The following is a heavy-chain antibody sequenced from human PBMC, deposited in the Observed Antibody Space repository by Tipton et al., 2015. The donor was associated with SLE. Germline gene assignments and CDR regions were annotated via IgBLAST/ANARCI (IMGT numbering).Heavy chain of an antibody. CDR1: GGSISSSSYY. V-gene: IGHV4-39*07. CDR2: IYYSGST. J-gene: IGHJ6*03. CDR3: ARVGWELKDYYYMDV. D-gene: IGHD1-26*01. Sequence: LRLSCTVSGGSISSSSYYWGWIRQPPGKGLEWIGSIYYSGSTYYNPSPKSRVTISVDTSKNQFSLKLSSVTAANTAVYYCARVGWELKDYYYMDVWGKGTTVTVSS.